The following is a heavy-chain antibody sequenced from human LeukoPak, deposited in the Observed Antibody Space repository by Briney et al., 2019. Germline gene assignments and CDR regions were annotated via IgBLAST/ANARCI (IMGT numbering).Heavy chain of an antibody. CDR3: ARQGDSGWYYFDY. CDR1: GGSISSSNW. J-gene: IGHJ4*02. D-gene: IGHD6-19*01. CDR2: IYHSGST. V-gene: IGHV4-4*02. Sequence: SGTLSLTCAVSGGSISSSNWWSWVRQPPGKGLECIGEIYHSGSTNYNPSLKSRVTISVDKSKNQFSLKLTSVTAADTAAYYCARQGDSGWYYFDYWGQGTLVTVSS.